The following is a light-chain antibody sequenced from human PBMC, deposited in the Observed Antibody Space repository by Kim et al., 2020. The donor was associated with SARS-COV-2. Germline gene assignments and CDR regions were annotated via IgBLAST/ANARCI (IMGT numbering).Light chain of an antibody. CDR3: QQLKT. CDR2: GAS. Sequence: EIVLTQSPGTLSLSPGERATLSCRASQSVSSSYLAWYQQKPGQAPRLLIYGASSRATGIPERFSGSGSGTDFTLTISRLEPEDFAVYYCQQLKTFGQGTKVDIK. V-gene: IGKV3-20*01. CDR1: QSVSSSY. J-gene: IGKJ1*01.